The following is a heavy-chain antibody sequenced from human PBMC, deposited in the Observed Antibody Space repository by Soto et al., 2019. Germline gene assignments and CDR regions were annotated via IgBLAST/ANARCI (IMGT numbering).Heavy chain of an antibody. J-gene: IGHJ6*02. V-gene: IGHV1-69*19. CDR3: ASGAHWSTRDYRGMEV. CDR1: GGAFTDYS. D-gene: IGHD1-1*01. Sequence: QVHLLQSGTEVKKPGSSLTVSCKDSGGAFTDYSLNWVRHAPGHGREWLGGSVPLHNTSNYTLQSLGRGEATEDPTTATIDMDRRGLSTEDAATCDGASGAHWSTRDYRGMEVWGQGTTVTVSS. CDR2: SVPLHNTS.